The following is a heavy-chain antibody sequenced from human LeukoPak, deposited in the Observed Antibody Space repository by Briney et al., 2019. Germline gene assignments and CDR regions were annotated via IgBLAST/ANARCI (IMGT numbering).Heavy chain of an antibody. CDR1: GFTFSRYG. D-gene: IGHD3-22*01. V-gene: IGHV3-30*03. CDR3: AASYYYDSSGYYSLCY. J-gene: IGHJ4*02. Sequence: GRSLRLPCAASGFTFSRYGMHWVRQAPGKGLEWVALISYDGSNKYYADSVKGRFTISRDISKNTLYLQMNSLRAEDTAVYYCAASYYYDSSGYYSLCYWGQGTLVTVSS. CDR2: ISYDGSNK.